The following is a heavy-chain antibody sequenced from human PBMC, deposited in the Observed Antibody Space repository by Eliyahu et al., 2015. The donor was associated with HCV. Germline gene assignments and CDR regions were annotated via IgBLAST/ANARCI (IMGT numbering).Heavy chain of an antibody. J-gene: IGHJ4*02. CDR1: GFTFXSYX. CDR2: ISSSGSTI. CDR3: ARDKNWFGEFPRSCYFDY. V-gene: IGHV3-48*03. D-gene: IGHD3-10*01. Sequence: EVQLVESGGGXVQPGGSLRLSCAASGFTFXSYXMNWVRQAPGKGLEWVSYISSSGSTIYYADSVKGRFTISRDNAKNSLYLQMNSLRAEDTAVYYCARDKNWFGEFPRSCYFDYWGQGTLVTVSS.